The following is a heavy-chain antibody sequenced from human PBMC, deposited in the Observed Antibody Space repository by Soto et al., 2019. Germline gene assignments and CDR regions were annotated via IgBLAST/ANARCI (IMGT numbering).Heavy chain of an antibody. Sequence: QLLESGGGLVQPGGSMRLSCGASGFAFDTFAMSWLRQAPGKGLEWISNIVRSGDTTYYSDSGKGRFTISRDNSNKTLYLQMKRLRAEDTAIFYCAKRWFGGRHFDYWGQGIVVTVSS. J-gene: IGHJ4*02. D-gene: IGHD3-10*01. CDR1: GFAFDTFA. CDR2: IVRSGDTT. CDR3: AKRWFGGRHFDY. V-gene: IGHV3-23*01.